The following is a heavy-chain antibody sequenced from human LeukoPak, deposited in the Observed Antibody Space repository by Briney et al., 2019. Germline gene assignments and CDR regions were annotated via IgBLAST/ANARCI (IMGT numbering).Heavy chain of an antibody. CDR2: ISSSSSYI. CDR3: ARDGPLLVYYYYMDV. J-gene: IGHJ6*03. CDR1: GFTFSSYS. V-gene: IGHV3-21*04. Sequence: PGGSLRLSCAASGFTFSSYSMNWVRQAPGKGLESVSSISSSSSYIYYADSVKGRFTISRDNAKNSLYLQMNSLRAEDTALYYCARDGPLLVYYYYMDVWGKGTTVTVSS. D-gene: IGHD2-8*02.